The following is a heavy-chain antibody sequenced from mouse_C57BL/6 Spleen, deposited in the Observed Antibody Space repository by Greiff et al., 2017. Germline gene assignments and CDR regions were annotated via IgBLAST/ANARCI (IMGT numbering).Heavy chain of an antibody. CDR3: ARYGTTVVATGAMDY. D-gene: IGHD1-1*01. CDR1: GYTFTSYW. V-gene: IGHV1-7*01. CDR2: INPSSGYT. J-gene: IGHJ4*01. Sequence: QVQLQQSGAELAKPGASVKLSCKASGYTFTSYWMHWVKQRPGQGLEWIGYINPSSGYTTYNQKFKDKATLTADKSSSTAYMQLNSLTYEDSAVYYGARYGTTVVATGAMDYWGQGTSVTVSS.